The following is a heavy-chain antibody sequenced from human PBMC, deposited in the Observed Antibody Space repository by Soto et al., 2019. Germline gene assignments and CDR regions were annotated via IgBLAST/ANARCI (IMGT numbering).Heavy chain of an antibody. V-gene: IGHV1-69*06. J-gene: IGHJ4*02. D-gene: IGHD3-22*01. Sequence: EASVKVSCKASGGTFSSYAISWVRQAPGQGLEWMGGIIPIFGTANYAQKFQGRVTITADKSTSTAYMELSSLRSEDTAVYYCARGRYYYDSSGYYSELLDYWGQGALVTVSS. CDR1: GGTFSSYA. CDR2: IIPIFGTA. CDR3: ARGRYYYDSSGYYSELLDY.